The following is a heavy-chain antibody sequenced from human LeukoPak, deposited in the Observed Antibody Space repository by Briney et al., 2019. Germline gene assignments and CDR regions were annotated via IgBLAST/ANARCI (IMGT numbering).Heavy chain of an antibody. D-gene: IGHD5-18*01. CDR1: GFTFDDYA. V-gene: IGHV3-9*01. CDR3: AKDKYSYMSGFDY. CDR2: ISWNSGSI. J-gene: IGHJ4*02. Sequence: GGSLRLSCAASGFTFDDYAMHWVRQAPGKGLEWVSGISWNSGSIGYADSVKGRFTISRDNAKNSLYLQMNSLRAEDTALYYCAKDKYSYMSGFDYWGQGTLVTVSS.